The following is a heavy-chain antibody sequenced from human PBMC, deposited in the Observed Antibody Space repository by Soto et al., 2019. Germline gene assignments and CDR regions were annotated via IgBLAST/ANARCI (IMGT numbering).Heavy chain of an antibody. CDR3: ARGKEVFAHFFGP. V-gene: IGHV3-13*01. Sequence: PGGSLRLSCEASGFTFSGFDMHWVRQPTGKGLEWVSTIGTDGDTYYAVYVKGRFTISRDNAKNSLSLQMNSLRAGDTAVYFCARGKEVFAHFFGPWGQGTQVTVSS. D-gene: IGHD3-16*01. CDR2: IGTDGDT. CDR1: GFTFSGFD. J-gene: IGHJ5*02.